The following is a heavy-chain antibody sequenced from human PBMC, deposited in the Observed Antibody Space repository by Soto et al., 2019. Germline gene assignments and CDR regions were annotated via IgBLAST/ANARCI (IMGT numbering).Heavy chain of an antibody. J-gene: IGHJ1*01. Sequence: QVQLVESGGGVVQPGRSLRLSCAASGFTFSSYGMHWVRQAPGKGLEWVAVISYDGSNKYYADSVKGRFTISRDNSKNTLYLQINSLRAEDTAVYYCAKINCGGDCYPVCYFQHWGQGTLVTVSS. CDR3: AKINCGGDCYPVCYFQH. D-gene: IGHD2-21*02. CDR2: ISYDGSNK. V-gene: IGHV3-30*18. CDR1: GFTFSSYG.